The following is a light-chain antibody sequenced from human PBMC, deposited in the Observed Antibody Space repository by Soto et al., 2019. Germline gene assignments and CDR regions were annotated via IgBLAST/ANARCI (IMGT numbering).Light chain of an antibody. V-gene: IGKV3-20*01. CDR2: GAS. Sequence: ELVLTQSPGTLSLSPGERATLSCRASQSVSNNYLAWYQQKPGQAPRRLIFGASGRATGIPDRFSGSGSGTDFTLTISRLEPEDFEVYYCQQYGTSPTFGQGTKVEIK. CDR1: QSVSNNY. J-gene: IGKJ1*01. CDR3: QQYGTSPT.